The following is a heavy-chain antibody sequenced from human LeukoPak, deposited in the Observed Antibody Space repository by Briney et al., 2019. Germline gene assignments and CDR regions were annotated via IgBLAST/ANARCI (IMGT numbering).Heavy chain of an antibody. D-gene: IGHD3-10*01. Sequence: SETLSLTCTVSGGPVSNGIYYWSWLRQPPGKALEWIGYIYYSGSTNYNPSLEGRITISVDTSKNQFSVKLSSVTAADTAVYYCARSQNYYGSGDYWGQGTLVTVSS. CDR3: ARSQNYYGSGDY. CDR1: GGPVSNGIYY. CDR2: IYYSGST. V-gene: IGHV4-61*01. J-gene: IGHJ4*02.